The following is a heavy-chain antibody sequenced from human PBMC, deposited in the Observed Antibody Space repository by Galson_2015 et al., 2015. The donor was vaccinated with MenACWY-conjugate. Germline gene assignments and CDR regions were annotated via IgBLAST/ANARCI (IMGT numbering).Heavy chain of an antibody. J-gene: IGHJ3*02. CDR2: IKPDGSTR. V-gene: IGHV3-7*03. Sequence: SLRLYCAASGFTFSGFWMTWVRQAPGKGLEWVANIKPDGSTRNYLDSVKGRFSISRDNAKNSLFLQMDTLRAEDTAAYYCARDFSPHCGAGCYIDAHDIWGQGTMVTVSS. CDR3: ARDFSPHCGAGCYIDAHDI. D-gene: IGHD2-21*01. CDR1: GFTFSGFW.